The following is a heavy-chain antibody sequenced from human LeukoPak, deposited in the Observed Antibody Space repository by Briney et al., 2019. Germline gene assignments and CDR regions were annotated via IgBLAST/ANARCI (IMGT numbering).Heavy chain of an antibody. J-gene: IGHJ4*02. Sequence: GGSLRLSCAASGFTVSSNYMSWVRQARGKGLEWVSLIYSGGSTYYADSVKGRFTISRDNSKNTLYLQMNSLRAEDTAVYYCARVSDSAGGYFYWGQGTLVTVSS. CDR2: IYSGGST. V-gene: IGHV3-53*01. CDR1: GFTVSSNY. CDR3: ARVSDSAGGYFY. D-gene: IGHD5-18*01.